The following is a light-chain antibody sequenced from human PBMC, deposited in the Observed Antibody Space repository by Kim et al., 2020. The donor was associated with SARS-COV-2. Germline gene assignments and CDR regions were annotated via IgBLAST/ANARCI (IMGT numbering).Light chain of an antibody. V-gene: IGKV3-15*01. Sequence: EIVMTQSPATLSVSPGERATLSCRASQSVSSNLAWYQQKPGQAPRLLIYGASTRAPVIPARFSGSGSGTDFTLTIYSLQSEDFAVYYCHQYNDWPPLTFGGGTKVDIK. J-gene: IGKJ4*01. CDR1: QSVSSN. CDR3: HQYNDWPPLT. CDR2: GAS.